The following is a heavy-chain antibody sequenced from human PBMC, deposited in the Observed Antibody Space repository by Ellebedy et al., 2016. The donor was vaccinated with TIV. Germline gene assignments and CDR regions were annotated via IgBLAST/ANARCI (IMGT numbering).Heavy chain of an antibody. V-gene: IGHV2-5*02. Sequence: SGPTLVKPTQTLTLTCTFSGFSLSTSGVGVGWIRQPPGKALEWLALIYWDDDKRYSPSLKSRLTITKDTSKNQVVLTMTNMDPVDTATYYCAHTLPKNYLQRGYFDYWGQGTLVTVSS. D-gene: IGHD3-10*02. CDR3: AHTLPKNYLQRGYFDY. CDR2: IYWDDDK. J-gene: IGHJ4*02. CDR1: GFSLSTSGVG.